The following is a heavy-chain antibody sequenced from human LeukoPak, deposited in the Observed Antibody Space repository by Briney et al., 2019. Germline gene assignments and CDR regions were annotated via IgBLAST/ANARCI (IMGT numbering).Heavy chain of an antibody. J-gene: IGHJ4*02. V-gene: IGHV4-61*02. CDR2: VSHRGTT. CDR3: ARLQGYSSGWYVY. CDR1: GGSISSGDYY. Sequence: SETLSLTCSVSGGSISSGDYYWTWIRQPAGKGLEWIGRVSHRGTTSYNPSLKSRVSMSIDTSRKEFSLKLSSVTAADTAVYYCARLQGYSSGWYVYWGQGTLVTVSS. D-gene: IGHD6-19*01.